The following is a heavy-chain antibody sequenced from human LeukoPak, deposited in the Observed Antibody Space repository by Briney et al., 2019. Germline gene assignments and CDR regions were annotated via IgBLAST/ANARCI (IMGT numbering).Heavy chain of an antibody. CDR1: GYSFTGYY. D-gene: IGHD4-17*01. J-gene: IGHJ4*02. CDR2: IHPNSGGT. Sequence: ASVKVSCKASGYSFTGYYIHWVRQAPGQGLEWMGRIHPNSGGTNYVQKFQGRVTMTRDTSISTAHMELSRLKSDDTAVYYCVRERTDYGDSLFLDYWGQGTLVTVSS. V-gene: IGHV1-2*02. CDR3: VRERTDYGDSLFLDY.